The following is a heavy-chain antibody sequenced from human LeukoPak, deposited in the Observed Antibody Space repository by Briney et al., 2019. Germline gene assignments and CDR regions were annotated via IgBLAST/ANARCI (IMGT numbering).Heavy chain of an antibody. D-gene: IGHD2-2*01. V-gene: IGHV1-18*01. Sequence: EASVKVSCKASGYTFTSYGITWVRQPPGHGLEWMGWISAYNGNTNYAQKLQGRLTMTTDTSTSTAYMELRSLRSDDTAVYYCARAPQTVPGAMIFYWGQGTLVTVSS. CDR3: ARAPQTVPGAMIFY. CDR2: ISAYNGNT. J-gene: IGHJ4*02. CDR1: GYTFTSYG.